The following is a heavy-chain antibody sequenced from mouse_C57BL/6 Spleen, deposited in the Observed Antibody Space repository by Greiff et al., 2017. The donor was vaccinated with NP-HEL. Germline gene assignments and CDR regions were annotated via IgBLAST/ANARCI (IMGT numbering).Heavy chain of an antibody. J-gene: IGHJ3*01. V-gene: IGHV7-3*01. Sequence: EVKLMESGGGLVQPGGSLSLSCAASGFTFTDYYMSWVRQPPGKALEWLGFIRNKANGYTTEYSASVKGRFTISRDNSQSILYLQMNALRAEDSATYYCARCLYDYGGSWFAYWGQGTLVTVSA. D-gene: IGHD2-4*01. CDR2: IRNKANGYTT. CDR3: ARCLYDYGGSWFAY. CDR1: GFTFTDYY.